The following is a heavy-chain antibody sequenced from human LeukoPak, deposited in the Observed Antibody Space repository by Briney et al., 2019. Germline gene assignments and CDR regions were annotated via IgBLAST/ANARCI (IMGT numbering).Heavy chain of an antibody. CDR3: ARSSILEWLPYYYYYMDV. D-gene: IGHD3-3*01. CDR2: ISSSSSYI. V-gene: IGHV3-21*01. CDR1: VFTFSRYS. J-gene: IGHJ6*03. Sequence: GGSLGLSCAASVFTFSRYSMNWVRQAPGKGLEGVSSISSSSSYIYYADSVKGRFTISRDNAKNSLYLQMNSLRAEDTAVYYCARSSILEWLPYYYYYMDVWGKGTTVTVSS.